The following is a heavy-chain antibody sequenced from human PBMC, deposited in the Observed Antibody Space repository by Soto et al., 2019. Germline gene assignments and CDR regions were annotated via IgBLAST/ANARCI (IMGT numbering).Heavy chain of an antibody. CDR1: GFTFSNAW. CDR2: LKSNTHGGTT. Sequence: EVQLVESGGGLVDPGGSLRLSCEASGFTFSNAWMNWVRQAPGKGLEWVGLLKSNTHGGTTDYAAPVKGRFTISRDASKNTLFLPTSVLITEDTSVYYCTTFLGESLCPVVTCYYAFDIWGQGTMVCVAS. D-gene: IGHD1-26*01. J-gene: IGHJ3*02. CDR3: TTFLGESLCPVVTCYYAFDI. V-gene: IGHV3-15*07.